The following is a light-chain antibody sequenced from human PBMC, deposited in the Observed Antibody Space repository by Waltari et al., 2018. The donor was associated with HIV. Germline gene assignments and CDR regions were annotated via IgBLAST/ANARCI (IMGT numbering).Light chain of an antibody. CDR2: GAS. V-gene: IGKV1D-12*01. CDR1: QGIANW. CDR3: QQTNSLPIT. Sequence: IQMTQFPSSASASVGDRVTMTCRATQGIANWVAWYQQKPGKAPKLLIHGASILQEGVPSRFSGSGSGTFFTLTINSLQPEDFATYFCQQTNSLPITFGQGTRLDSK. J-gene: IGKJ5*01.